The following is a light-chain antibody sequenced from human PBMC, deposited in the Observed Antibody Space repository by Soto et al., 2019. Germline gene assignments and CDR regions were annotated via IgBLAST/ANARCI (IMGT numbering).Light chain of an antibody. CDR2: DVS. V-gene: IGLV2-14*03. CDR1: SSDVGAYNY. CDR3: NSFTTSSTLV. J-gene: IGLJ2*01. Sequence: QSALTQPASVSGSPGQSITISCTGTSSDVGAYNYVSWYQHRPGKAPKLMIYDVSNRPSGVSNRFSGSKSGNTDSLTISGLQADDEADYYCNSFTTSSTLVFGGGTKLTVL.